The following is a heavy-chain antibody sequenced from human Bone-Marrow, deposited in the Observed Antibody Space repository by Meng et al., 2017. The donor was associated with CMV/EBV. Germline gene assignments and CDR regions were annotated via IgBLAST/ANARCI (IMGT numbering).Heavy chain of an antibody. CDR1: GGSISSSSYY. J-gene: IGHJ4*02. V-gene: IGHV4-39*07. CDR3: ARALDCSCTSCKTQIDY. Sequence: SEPLSLTCTVSGGSISSSSYYWGWIRQPPGKGLEWIGSIYYSGSTYYNPSLKSRVTISVDTSKNQFSLKLSSVTAADTAVYYCARALDCSCTSCKTQIDYWGQGTLVTVSS. D-gene: IGHD2-2*01. CDR2: IYYSGST.